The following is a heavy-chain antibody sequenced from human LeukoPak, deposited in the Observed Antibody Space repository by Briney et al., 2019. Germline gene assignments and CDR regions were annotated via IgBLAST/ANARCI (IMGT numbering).Heavy chain of an antibody. CDR3: ARVEPGDYFDY. CDR1: GFIFSDYA. CDR2: ISSDGDRT. J-gene: IGHJ4*02. D-gene: IGHD1-14*01. V-gene: IGHV3-64D*06. Sequence: GGSLRLSCSASGFIFSDYAMRWVRQAPGKGLEYISAISSDGDRTYFTDSVKGRFIISRDNSKNMLFLQMSSLRAEDTAMYYCARVEPGDYFDYWGQGTLVTVSS.